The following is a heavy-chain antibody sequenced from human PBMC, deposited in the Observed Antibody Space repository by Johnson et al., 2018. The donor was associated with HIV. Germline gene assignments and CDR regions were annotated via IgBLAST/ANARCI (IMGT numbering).Heavy chain of an antibody. CDR3: ARVRWLQLGAFDI. CDR1: GFTFSDHY. J-gene: IGHJ3*02. V-gene: IGHV3-11*04. Sequence: QVQLVESGGGLVKPGGSLRLSCAASGFTFSDHYMSWIRQAPGKGLEWVSYISSSGSTKYYTDSLKGRLPISRDNAKNSLYLQRNSLRAEDTAVYYCARVRWLQLGAFDIWGQGTMVTVSS. CDR2: ISSSGSTK. D-gene: IGHD5-24*01.